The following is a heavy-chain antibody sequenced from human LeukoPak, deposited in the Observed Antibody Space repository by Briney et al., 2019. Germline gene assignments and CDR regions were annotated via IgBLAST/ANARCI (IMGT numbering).Heavy chain of an antibody. D-gene: IGHD7-27*01. CDR1: GYSFTSYW. Sequence: GESLKISCKGSGYSFTSYWIGWVRQMTGKGLEWMAIIYPGDSDTRYSLSFQCQVTISADKSISTAYLQGSSLKASDTAMYYCARARPLGYYYMDVWGKGTTVTVSS. CDR3: ARARPLGYYYMDV. CDR2: IYPGDSDT. V-gene: IGHV5-51*01. J-gene: IGHJ6*03.